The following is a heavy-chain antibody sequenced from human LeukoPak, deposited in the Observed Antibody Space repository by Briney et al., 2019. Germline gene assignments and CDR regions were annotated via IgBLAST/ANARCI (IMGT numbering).Heavy chain of an antibody. CDR3: ARADCSSSTCYLRRSWFDP. CDR1: GFTLSNYD. Sequence: PGGSLRLSCAASGFTLSNYDMNWVRQAPGKGLEWVSSISTSSRYIYYKDSVRGRFTIFRDDAKKSLYLELNSLRAEDTAVYYCARADCSSSTCYLRRSWFDPWGQGTLVTVSS. CDR2: ISTSSRYI. J-gene: IGHJ5*02. D-gene: IGHD2-2*01. V-gene: IGHV3-21*01.